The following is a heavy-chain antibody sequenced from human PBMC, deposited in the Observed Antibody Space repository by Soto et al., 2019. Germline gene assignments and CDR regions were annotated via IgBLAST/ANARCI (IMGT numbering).Heavy chain of an antibody. J-gene: IGHJ4*02. CDR3: ARSIAVAGTPELDF. CDR2: ISYDDRTNK. D-gene: IGHD6-19*01. CDR1: GFTFSSFT. Sequence: QVQLVESGGGVVQPGRSLRLSCAASGFTFSSFTIHWVRQAPGKGLEWVGFISYDDRTNKFYADSVKGRFTFSRDNPKNTLYLQMNSLRPEDTAVYYCARSIAVAGTPELDFWGQGTLVTVSS. V-gene: IGHV3-30-3*01.